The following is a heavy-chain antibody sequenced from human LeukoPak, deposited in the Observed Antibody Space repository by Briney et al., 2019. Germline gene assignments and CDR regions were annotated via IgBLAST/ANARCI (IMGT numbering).Heavy chain of an antibody. CDR2: VSDNGGDT. D-gene: IGHD3-9*01. Sequence: GGSLRLSCTASGFTFRTYAMTWVRQDPGKGLEWVSDVSDNGGDTSYANSVKGRFSISRDNAKNTVYLQMDSLRAEDTAQYYCARGTLAGYFLGYWGQGTLVTVSS. CDR1: GFTFRTYA. CDR3: ARGTLAGYFLGY. V-gene: IGHV3-23*01. J-gene: IGHJ4*02.